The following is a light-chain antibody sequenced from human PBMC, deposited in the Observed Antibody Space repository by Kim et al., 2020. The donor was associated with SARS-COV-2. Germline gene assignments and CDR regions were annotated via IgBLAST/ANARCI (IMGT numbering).Light chain of an antibody. V-gene: IGLV3-1*01. CDR3: QAWDSSTAV. Sequence: VSPGKTASIPCAGDKLGDKYACWYQQKPGQSPVLVIYQDSKRPSGIPERFSGSNSGNTATLTISGTQAMDEADYYCQAWDSSTAVFGGGTQLTVL. CDR1: KLGDKY. CDR2: QDS. J-gene: IGLJ3*02.